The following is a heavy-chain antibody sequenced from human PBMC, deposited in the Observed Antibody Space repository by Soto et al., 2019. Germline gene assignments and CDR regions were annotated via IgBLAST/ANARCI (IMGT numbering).Heavy chain of an antibody. J-gene: IGHJ4*02. CDR2: MSYDGSNK. CDR1: GFTFISYA. Sequence: GSLRLSCAASGFTFISYAVRCVRHSPLKGLEWVAVMSYDGSNKYYADSVKGRFTISSDNSKNTLYLQMNSLGTEDTAVYYCARGYCSRPSCSHFDCWGQGTLVTVSS. CDR3: ARGYCSRPSCSHFDC. D-gene: IGHD2-2*01. V-gene: IGHV3-30-3*01.